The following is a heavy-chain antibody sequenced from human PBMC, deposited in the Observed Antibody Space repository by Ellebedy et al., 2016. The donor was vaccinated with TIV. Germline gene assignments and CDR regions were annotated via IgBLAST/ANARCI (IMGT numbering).Heavy chain of an antibody. D-gene: IGHD4-17*01. CDR3: ASFHGEFDY. J-gene: IGHJ4*02. CDR1: GGTFSSYA. V-gene: IGHV1-69*13. Sequence: AASVQVSCKASGGTFSSYAISWVRQAPGQGLEWLGGIIPVLDTAHYAQKFQGRLTITADESTTTAYMELSSLTSEDTAVYYCASFHGEFDYWGQGTLVTVSS. CDR2: IIPVLDTA.